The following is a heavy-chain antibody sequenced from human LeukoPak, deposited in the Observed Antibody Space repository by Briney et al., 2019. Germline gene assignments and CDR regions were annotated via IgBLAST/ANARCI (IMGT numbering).Heavy chain of an antibody. Sequence: PSETLSLTCTVSGASVTDYYWSWIRQPPAKGLEWIGYIYYSGSPNYNPSLKSRVTLSLDTSQNQISLKLTSVTAADTAVYYCAYGGDAYKTGYWGQGPLVTVSS. J-gene: IGHJ4*02. CDR2: IYYSGSP. CDR1: GASVTDYY. D-gene: IGHD5-24*01. V-gene: IGHV4-59*02. CDR3: AYGGDAYKTGY.